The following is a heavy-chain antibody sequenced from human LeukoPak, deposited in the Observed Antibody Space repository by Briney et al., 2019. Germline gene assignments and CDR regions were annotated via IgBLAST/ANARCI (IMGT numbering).Heavy chain of an antibody. D-gene: IGHD5-18*01. CDR1: GYTFTGYY. CDR3: ARSPYTYGSLFYLDY. Sequence: ASVKVSCKASGYTFTGYYIHWVRQAPGQGLEWMGIINPSGGSTTYAQKFQGRVTLTRDMSTNTVSLELSSLRSEDTAMYYCARSPYTYGSLFYLDYWGQGTLVTVSS. V-gene: IGHV1-46*01. CDR2: INPSGGST. J-gene: IGHJ4*02.